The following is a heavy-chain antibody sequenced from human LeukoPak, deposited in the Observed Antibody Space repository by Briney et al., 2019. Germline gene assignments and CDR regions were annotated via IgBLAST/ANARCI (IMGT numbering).Heavy chain of an antibody. CDR2: ISSSSSYM. CDR1: GFTFSSYS. CDR3: VSRYSSSSGNY. Sequence: GGSLRLSCAASGFTFSSYSMNWVRQAPGKGLEWVSSISSSSSYMYYADSVKGRFTISRDNAKSSLYLQMNSLRAEDTAVYYCVSRYSSSSGNYWGQGTLVTVSS. V-gene: IGHV3-21*01. J-gene: IGHJ4*02. D-gene: IGHD6-6*01.